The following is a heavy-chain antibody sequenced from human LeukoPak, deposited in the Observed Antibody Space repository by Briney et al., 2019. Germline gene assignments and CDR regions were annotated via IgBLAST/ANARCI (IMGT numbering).Heavy chain of an antibody. CDR2: VNPKNGDT. CDR1: GYTFTGFY. J-gene: IGHJ4*02. Sequence: GASVKVSCKASGYTFTGFYMHWLRQAPGQGLQWMGWVNPKNGDTTYAQKLQGRVTMTRDTSISAAYMELRSLRSDDTAVYYCAKDGGEIWGQGTLVTVSS. D-gene: IGHD5-24*01. V-gene: IGHV1-2*02. CDR3: AKDGGEI.